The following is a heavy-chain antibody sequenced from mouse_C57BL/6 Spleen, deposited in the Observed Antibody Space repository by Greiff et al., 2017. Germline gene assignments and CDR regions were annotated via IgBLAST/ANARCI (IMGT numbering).Heavy chain of an antibody. D-gene: IGHD3-1*01. V-gene: IGHV1-7*01. CDR2: INPSSGYT. J-gene: IGHJ4*01. CDR3: ARGSDYAMAY. CDR1: GYTFTSYW. Sequence: VQLQQSGAELAKPGASVKLSCKASGYTFTSYWMNWVKQRPGQGLEWIGDINPSSGYTRYNQKFKDKATLTADKSSSTAYMQLRSLTYEDSAVYYCARGSDYAMAYWGQGTSVTVSS.